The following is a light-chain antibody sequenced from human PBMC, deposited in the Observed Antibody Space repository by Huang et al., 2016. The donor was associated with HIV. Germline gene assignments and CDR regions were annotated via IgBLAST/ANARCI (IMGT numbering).Light chain of an antibody. CDR3: QQCGSSPLT. CDR1: QSISSNY. Sequence: SPGTLSLSPGERATLSCRASQSISSNYLAWYRQKPGQAPRLLIYGASTRATGIPDRFSGSGSETDFTLTVSRLEPEDFAVYYCQQCGSSPLTFGGGTKVEIK. J-gene: IGKJ4*01. V-gene: IGKV3-20*01. CDR2: GAS.